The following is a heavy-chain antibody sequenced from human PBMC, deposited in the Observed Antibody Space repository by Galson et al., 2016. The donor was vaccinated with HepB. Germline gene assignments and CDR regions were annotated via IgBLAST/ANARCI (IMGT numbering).Heavy chain of an antibody. CDR3: TRVRLLVYAISPLDSFDV. CDR1: GFNFGDYT. D-gene: IGHD2-8*02. CDR2: IRSKAFPGPS. Sequence: SLRLSCATSGFNFGDYTVAWFRQAPRKGLQWVTFIRSKAFPGPSEYAASVKGRFTVSRDDSRSVAYLQMSGLKTEDTAVYYCTRVRLLVYAISPLDSFDVWGQGTVVTVSS. J-gene: IGHJ3*01. V-gene: IGHV3-49*03.